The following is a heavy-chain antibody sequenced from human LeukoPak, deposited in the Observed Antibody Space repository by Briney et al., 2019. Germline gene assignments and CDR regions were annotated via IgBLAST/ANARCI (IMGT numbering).Heavy chain of an antibody. CDR1: GVSISSGDYY. CDR2: ISSSGST. Sequence: SQTLSLTCTVSGVSISSGDYYWSWIRQPAGKGLEWIGRISSSGSTNYNPSLKSRVTISVDTSKNQFSLNLKFVTAADTAVFYCARLPYSGYDPGAHWGQGTLVTVSS. J-gene: IGHJ4*02. CDR3: ARLPYSGYDPGAH. D-gene: IGHD5-12*01. V-gene: IGHV4-61*02.